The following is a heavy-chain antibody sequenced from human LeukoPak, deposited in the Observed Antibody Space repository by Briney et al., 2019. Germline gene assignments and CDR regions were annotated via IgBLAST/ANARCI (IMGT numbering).Heavy chain of an antibody. Sequence: GGSLRLSCAASGFTVSSNYMSWVRQAPGKGLEWVSVIYSGGSTYYADSVKGRFTISRDNSKNTLYLQMNSLRAEDTAVYYCARDGGGYGGPADHWGQGTLVTVSS. CDR3: ARDGGGYGGPADH. D-gene: IGHD4-23*01. J-gene: IGHJ4*02. CDR1: GFTVSSNY. V-gene: IGHV3-66*01. CDR2: IYSGGST.